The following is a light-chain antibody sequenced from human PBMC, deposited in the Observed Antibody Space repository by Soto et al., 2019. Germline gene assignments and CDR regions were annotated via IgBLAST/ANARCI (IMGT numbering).Light chain of an antibody. Sequence: EIVLTQSPGTLSLSPRERATLSCRASQSLSGGYLAWFQQKPGQTPRLLIYSASNRATGIPDRLSGSGSGTGFTLTISRLEPEDFVVYYCQQNGSLPITFGQGTRLEIK. J-gene: IGKJ5*01. CDR2: SAS. CDR1: QSLSGGY. V-gene: IGKV3-20*01. CDR3: QQNGSLPIT.